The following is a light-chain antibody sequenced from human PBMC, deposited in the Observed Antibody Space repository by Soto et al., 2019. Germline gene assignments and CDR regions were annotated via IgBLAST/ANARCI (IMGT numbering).Light chain of an antibody. Sequence: DIQMTQSPSTLSASVGDRVTITCRASQSISRSLAWYQQKPGKAPSLLSYDASSLEGGVPSRFSGSGFGTEFTLTITNLQPADFATYYCQQYNDFLISFGPGITVYFK. V-gene: IGKV1-5*01. CDR2: DAS. CDR1: QSISRS. J-gene: IGKJ3*01. CDR3: QQYNDFLIS.